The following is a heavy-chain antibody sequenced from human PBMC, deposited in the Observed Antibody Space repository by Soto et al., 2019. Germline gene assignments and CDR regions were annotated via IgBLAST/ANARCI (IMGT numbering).Heavy chain of an antibody. Sequence: SETLSLTCTVSGDSLSSGGHYWGWIRQHPGKGLEWIGHIYDSVNTYYSPSLRSRVTISADMSKNQFSLNLRSVTAADTAVYYCARVDHRGYFAILTDYWGQGTLVTVSS. V-gene: IGHV4-31*03. D-gene: IGHD3-9*01. CDR2: IYDSVNT. CDR3: ARVDHRGYFAILTDY. J-gene: IGHJ4*02. CDR1: GDSLSSGGHY.